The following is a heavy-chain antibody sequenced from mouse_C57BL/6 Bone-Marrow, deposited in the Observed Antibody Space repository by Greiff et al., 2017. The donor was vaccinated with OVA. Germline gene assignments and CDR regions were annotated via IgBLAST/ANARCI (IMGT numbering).Heavy chain of an antibody. CDR1: GYTFTSYT. CDR3: ARDYYGSSWAMDY. CDR2: INPSSGYT. Sequence: VQLQQSGAELARPGASVKMSCKASGYTFTSYTMHWVKQRPGQGLEWIGYINPSSGYTKYNQKFKDKATLTADKSSSTAYMQLSSLTSEDSAVYDCARDYYGSSWAMDYWGQGTSVTVSS. J-gene: IGHJ4*01. V-gene: IGHV1-4*01. D-gene: IGHD1-1*01.